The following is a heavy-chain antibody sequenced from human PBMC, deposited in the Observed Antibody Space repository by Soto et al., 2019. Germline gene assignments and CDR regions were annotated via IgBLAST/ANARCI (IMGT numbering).Heavy chain of an antibody. D-gene: IGHD6-19*01. CDR3: ARDLWMAGTYNAMEL. V-gene: IGHV1-8*01. J-gene: IGHJ6*02. CDR1: GYTFTNYD. Sequence: ASVKVSCKASGYTFTNYDIHWVRQATGQGLEWIGWMNPSSGETGYAQKFRGRVAMTRDTSISTVYMELSSLGSEVTAVYYCARDLWMAGTYNAMELWGQGTTVTVSS. CDR2: MNPSSGET.